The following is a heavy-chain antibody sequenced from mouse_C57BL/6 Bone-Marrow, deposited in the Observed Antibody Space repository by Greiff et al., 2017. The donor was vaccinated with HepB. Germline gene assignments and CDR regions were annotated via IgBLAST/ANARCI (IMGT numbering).Heavy chain of an antibody. CDR2: LSYDGSN. V-gene: IGHV3-6*01. CDR3: ARGFDY. CDR1: GYSITSGDY. Sequence: VQLKESGPGLVKPSQSLSLTCSVSGYSITSGDYWNWIRKCPGNKLEWMGYLSYDGSNNDNPSLKNLISNTRDTSKNQLFLKLNSVTTEDTATYGCARGFDYWGQGTTLTVSS. J-gene: IGHJ2*01.